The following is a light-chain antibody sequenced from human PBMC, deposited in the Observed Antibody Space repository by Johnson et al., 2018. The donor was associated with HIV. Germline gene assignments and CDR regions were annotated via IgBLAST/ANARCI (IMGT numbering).Light chain of an antibody. Sequence: QSVLTQPPSVSAAPGQKVTISCSGSSSNIGNNYVSWYQQLPGTAPKLLIYENNKRPSGIPDRFSGSKSGTSATLGITGLQTGYEADYYCGTWDSSLNAYVFGAATKVAVL. V-gene: IGLV1-51*02. J-gene: IGLJ1*01. CDR3: GTWDSSLNAYV. CDR2: ENN. CDR1: SSNIGNNY.